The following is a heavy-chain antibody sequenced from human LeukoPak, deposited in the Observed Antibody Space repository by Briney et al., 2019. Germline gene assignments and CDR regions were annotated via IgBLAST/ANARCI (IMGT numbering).Heavy chain of an antibody. CDR2: INHSGST. Sequence: PSETLSLTCAVYGGSFSGYYWSWIRQPPGKGLEWIGEINHSGSTNYNPSLKSRVTISVDTSKNQFSLKLSSVTAADTAVYYCARRDDGYNFDYWGQGALVTVSS. CDR1: GGSFSGYY. CDR3: ARRDDGYNFDY. V-gene: IGHV4-34*01. J-gene: IGHJ4*02. D-gene: IGHD5-24*01.